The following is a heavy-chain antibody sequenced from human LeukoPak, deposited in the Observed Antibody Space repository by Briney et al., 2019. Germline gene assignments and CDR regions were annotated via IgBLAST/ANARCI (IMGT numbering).Heavy chain of an antibody. CDR1: GFTFSGSA. CDR2: IRSKANSYAT. J-gene: IGHJ4*02. CDR3: TRDRGDYVWGSYRYNDYFDY. D-gene: IGHD3-16*02. V-gene: IGHV3-73*01. Sequence: GGSLRLSCAASGFTFSGSAMHWVRQASGKGLEWVGRIRSKANSYATAYAASGKGRVTISRDDSKNTAYLQMNSLKTEDTAVYYCTRDRGDYVWGSYRYNDYFDYWGQGTLVTVSS.